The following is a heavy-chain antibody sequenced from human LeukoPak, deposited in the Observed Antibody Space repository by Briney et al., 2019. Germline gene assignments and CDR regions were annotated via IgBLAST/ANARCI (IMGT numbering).Heavy chain of an antibody. V-gene: IGHV3-64D*09. D-gene: IGHD3-22*01. J-gene: IGHJ4*02. CDR2: ISSNGGST. Sequence: PGGSLRLSCSASGFTFSSYAMHWVRQAPGKGLEYVSAISSNGGSTYYADSVKGKFTISRDNSKNTLYLQMSSLRAEDTAVYYCVKDRYYYDSSGYFDYWGQGILVTVSS. CDR1: GFTFSSYA. CDR3: VKDRYYYDSSGYFDY.